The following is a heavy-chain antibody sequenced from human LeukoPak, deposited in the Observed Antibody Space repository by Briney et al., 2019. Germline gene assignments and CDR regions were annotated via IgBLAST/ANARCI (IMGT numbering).Heavy chain of an antibody. CDR3: ARVTCSATSCYSTY. CDR1: GGSISSYY. D-gene: IGHD2-15*01. J-gene: IGHJ4*02. CDR2: IYYSGST. V-gene: IGHV4-59*08. Sequence: KPSETLSLTCTVSGGSISSYYWSWIRQPPGKGLEWVGYIYYSGSTNYNPSLKSRVTISVDTSKNQFSLKLSSVTAADTAVYYCARVTCSATSCYSTYWGQGTLVTVSS.